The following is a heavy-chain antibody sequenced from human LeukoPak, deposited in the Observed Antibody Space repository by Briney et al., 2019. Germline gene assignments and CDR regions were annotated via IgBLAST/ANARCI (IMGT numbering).Heavy chain of an antibody. CDR1: GFTFSSYA. V-gene: IGHV3-30-3*01. Sequence: GGSLRLSCAASGFTFSSYAMHWVRQAPGKGLEWVAVISYDGSNKYYADSVKGRFTISRDNSKNTLYLQMNSLRADDTAVYYCARDGFDCSSTSCHTWRGYYYYGMDVWGQGTTVTVSS. CDR3: ARDGFDCSSTSCHTWRGYYYYGMDV. D-gene: IGHD2-2*02. J-gene: IGHJ6*02. CDR2: ISYDGSNK.